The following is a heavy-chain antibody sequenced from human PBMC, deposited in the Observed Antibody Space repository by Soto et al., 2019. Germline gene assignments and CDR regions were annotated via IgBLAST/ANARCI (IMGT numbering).Heavy chain of an antibody. CDR1: GGSFSGYY. J-gene: IGHJ6*02. V-gene: IGHV4-34*01. Sequence: SETLSLTCAVYGGSFSGYYWSWIRQPPGKGLEWIGEINHSGSTNYNPSLKSRVTISVDTSNNQFSLKLSSVTAADTAVYYCARGMSQLATAGSYYYGMDAWGQGTTVTVSS. D-gene: IGHD6-13*01. CDR2: INHSGST. CDR3: ARGMSQLATAGSYYYGMDA.